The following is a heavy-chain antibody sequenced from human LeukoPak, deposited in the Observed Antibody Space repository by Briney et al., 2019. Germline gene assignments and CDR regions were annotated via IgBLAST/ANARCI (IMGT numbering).Heavy chain of an antibody. CDR1: GGSISSYY. D-gene: IGHD3-10*01. CDR3: AREVGPGDAFDI. CDR2: IYTSGST. V-gene: IGHV4-4*09. J-gene: IGHJ3*02. Sequence: SETLSLTCTVSGGSISSYYWSWIRQPPAKGLEWIGYIYTSGSTNYNPSLKSRITISVDTSKNQFSLRLSSVTAADTAVYYCAREVGPGDAFDIWGQGTMVTVSS.